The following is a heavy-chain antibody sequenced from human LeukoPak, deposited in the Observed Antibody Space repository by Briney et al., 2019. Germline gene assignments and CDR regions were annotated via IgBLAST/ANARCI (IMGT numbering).Heavy chain of an antibody. CDR1: GYTFTSYY. V-gene: IGHV1-46*01. D-gene: IGHD5-24*01. J-gene: IGHJ2*01. CDR3: ARGEMATISGWYFDL. CDR2: INPSGGST. Sequence: GASVKVSCKASGYTFTSYYMHWVRQAPGQGLEWMGIINPSGGSTSYAQKFQGRVTMTRDMSSSTVYMELSSLRSEDTAVYYCARGEMATISGWYFDLWGRGTLVTVSP.